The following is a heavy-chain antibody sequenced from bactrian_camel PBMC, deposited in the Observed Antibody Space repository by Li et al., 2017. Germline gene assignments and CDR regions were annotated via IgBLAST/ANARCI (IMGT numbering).Heavy chain of an antibody. CDR2: IAVDGSTRYA. V-gene: IGHV3S53*01. J-gene: IGHJ4*01. Sequence: VQLVESGGGSVQAGGSLRLSCVVSGYIYCIDEMSWYRQAPGKEREFVAAIAVDGSTRYADSADSVKGRFTISQDNAKVTAYLQMNSLKPEDTAMYYCKSISSRDGRWCRRQDYWGQGTQVTV. CDR3: KSISSRDGRWCRRQDY. D-gene: IGHD3*01. CDR1: GYIYCIDE.